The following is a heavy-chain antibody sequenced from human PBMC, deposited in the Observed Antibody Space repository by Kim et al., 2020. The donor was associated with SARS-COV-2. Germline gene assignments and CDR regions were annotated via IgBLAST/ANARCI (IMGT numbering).Heavy chain of an antibody. CDR2: IYYSGST. CDR3: ARLGRGYSYGFRPHDAFDI. J-gene: IGHJ3*02. CDR1: GGSISSYY. Sequence: SETLSLTCTVSGGSISSYYWSWIRQPPGKGLEWIGYIYYSGSTNYNPSLKSRVTISVDTSKNQFSLKLSSVTAADTAVYYCARLGRGYSYGFRPHDAFDIWGQGTMVTVSS. D-gene: IGHD5-18*01. V-gene: IGHV4-59*08.